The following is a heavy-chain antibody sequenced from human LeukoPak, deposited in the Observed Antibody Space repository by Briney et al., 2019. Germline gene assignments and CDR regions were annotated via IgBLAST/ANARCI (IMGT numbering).Heavy chain of an antibody. CDR3: AKDAVSGVVIMMTPSEFDY. D-gene: IGHD3-3*01. CDR2: ISGSGGST. V-gene: IGHV3-23*01. CDR1: GFTFSSYA. J-gene: IGHJ4*02. Sequence: GGSLRLSCAASGFTFSSYAMSWVRQAPGKGLEWVSAISGSGGSTYYADSVKGRFTISRDNSKNTLHLQMNSLRAEDTAVYYCAKDAVSGVVIMMTPSEFDYWGQGTLVTVSS.